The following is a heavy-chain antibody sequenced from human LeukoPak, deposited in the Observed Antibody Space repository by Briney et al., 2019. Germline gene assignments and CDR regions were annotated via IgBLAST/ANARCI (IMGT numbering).Heavy chain of an antibody. CDR2: INHSGST. V-gene: IGHV4-34*01. CDR3: ARGGWLPR. D-gene: IGHD5-24*01. Sequence: KPSETLSPTCAVYNGSFSGYYWSWIRQPPGKGLEWIGEINHSGSTNYNPSLKSRLTISVDTSKNQFSLRVNSVTAADTAVYYCARGGWLPRWGQGTLVTVSS. CDR1: NGSFSGYY. J-gene: IGHJ4*02.